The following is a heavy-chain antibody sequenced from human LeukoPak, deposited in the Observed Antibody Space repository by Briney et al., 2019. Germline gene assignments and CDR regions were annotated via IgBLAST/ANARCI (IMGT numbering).Heavy chain of an antibody. J-gene: IGHJ3*02. Sequence: PGGALRLSCAASGFTFSNYGMHWVRQAPGKGLDWVAVIWYDGNNKYYADSVKGRFTISRDNSKNTLYLQMNSLRAEDTAVYYCAKVGVKRSTLYIVVVTAHGAFDIWGQGTMVTVSS. D-gene: IGHD2-21*02. CDR3: AKVGVKRSTLYIVVVTAHGAFDI. CDR1: GFTFSNYG. V-gene: IGHV3-33*06. CDR2: IWYDGNNK.